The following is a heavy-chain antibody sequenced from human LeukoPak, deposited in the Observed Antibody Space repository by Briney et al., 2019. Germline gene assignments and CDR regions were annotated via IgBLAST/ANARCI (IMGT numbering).Heavy chain of an antibody. CDR2: ISTSSSYI. J-gene: IGHJ4*02. CDR3: AKTQLWYLGYFED. V-gene: IGHV3-21*04. D-gene: IGHD5-18*01. CDR1: GFSFTSSH. Sequence: GGSLRLSCVAPGFSFTSSHMTWVRQAPGKGLEWVSSISTSSSYIYYAPSVKGRFTISRDSAKNSLYLHMNSLRAEGTAVYFCAKTQLWYLGYFEDWGQGTLVTVSS.